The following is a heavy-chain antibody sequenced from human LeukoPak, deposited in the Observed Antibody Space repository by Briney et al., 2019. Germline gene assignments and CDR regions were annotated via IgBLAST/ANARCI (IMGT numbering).Heavy chain of an antibody. J-gene: IGHJ4*01. D-gene: IGHD5-24*01. V-gene: IGHV3-21*01. CDR1: GFTFSSYS. Sequence: GGSLRLSCAASGFTFSSYSMNWVRQAPGKGLEWVSSISSSSSYIYYADSVKGRFTISRDNAKNSLFLQMHSLRAEDTAFYYCANLLRDATIYDFWGHGALVTVSS. CDR2: ISSSSSYI. CDR3: ANLLRDATIYDF.